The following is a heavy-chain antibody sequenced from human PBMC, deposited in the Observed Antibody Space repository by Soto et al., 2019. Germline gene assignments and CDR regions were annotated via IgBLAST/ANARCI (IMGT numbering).Heavy chain of an antibody. Sequence: ASVKVSCKASGYTFTSYGISWVRQAPGQGLEWMGWISAYNGNTNYAQKLQGRVTMTTDTSTSTAYMELRSLRSDDTAVYYCAAAAYSSGWYYAFDIWGQGTMVTVSS. V-gene: IGHV1-18*01. CDR2: ISAYNGNT. D-gene: IGHD6-19*01. CDR3: AAAAYSSGWYYAFDI. J-gene: IGHJ3*02. CDR1: GYTFTSYG.